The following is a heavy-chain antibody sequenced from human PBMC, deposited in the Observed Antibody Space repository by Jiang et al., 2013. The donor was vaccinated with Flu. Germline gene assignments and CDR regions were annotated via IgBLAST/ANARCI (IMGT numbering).Heavy chain of an antibody. CDR1: GGSISSYY. V-gene: IGHV4-59*01. D-gene: IGHD2-15*01. CDR3: ARINCSGGSCYRAGVGNFDY. Sequence: PGLVKPSETLSLTCTVSGGSISSYYWSWIRQPPGKGLEWIGYIYYSGSTNYNPSLKSRVTISVDTSKNQFSLKLSSVTAADTAVYYCARINCSGGSCYRAGVGNFDYWGQGTLVTVSS. J-gene: IGHJ4*02. CDR2: IYYSGST.